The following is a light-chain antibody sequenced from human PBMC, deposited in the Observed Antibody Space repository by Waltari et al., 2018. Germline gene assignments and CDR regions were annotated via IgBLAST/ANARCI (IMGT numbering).Light chain of an antibody. CDR3: ATWDASLNMMI. CDR1: SSHIGSVT. V-gene: IGLV1-44*01. J-gene: IGLJ2*01. Sequence: QSVLTQPPSASGTPGQRVTISCSGSSSHIGSVTVNWYQQLPGTAPKLFIYRNNQRPSGVPDRFSGSKSGTSASLAISGLQSEDEADYYCATWDASLNMMIFGGGTKLTVL. CDR2: RNN.